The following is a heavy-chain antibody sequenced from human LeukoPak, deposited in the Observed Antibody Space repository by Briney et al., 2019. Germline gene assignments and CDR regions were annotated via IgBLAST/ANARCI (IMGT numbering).Heavy chain of an antibody. CDR1: GYSFTRYW. Sequence: GESLKISCKGSGYSFTRYWIGWVRRMPGKGLEWMGMIHPGDSETRYSPSFQGQVTISADKSSSTAFLQWRSLKASDTAMYYCARQGYGDYETGYWGQGTLVTVSS. CDR2: IHPGDSET. D-gene: IGHD4-17*01. CDR3: ARQGYGDYETGY. V-gene: IGHV5-51*01. J-gene: IGHJ4*02.